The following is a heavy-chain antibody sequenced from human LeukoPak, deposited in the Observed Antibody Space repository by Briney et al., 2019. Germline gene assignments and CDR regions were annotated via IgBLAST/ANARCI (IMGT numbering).Heavy chain of an antibody. J-gene: IGHJ6*02. CDR3: VRGGWNHAMDV. CDR2: INNDGSGT. D-gene: IGHD1-1*01. V-gene: IGHV3-74*01. Sequence: GGSLRLSCAASGFTFSSYAMSWVCQAPGKGLVWVSCINNDGSGTTYADSVKGRFTVSRDNAKNTVSLQMNSLRVEDTAVYYCVRGGWNHAMDVWGRGTTVTVSS. CDR1: GFTFSSYA.